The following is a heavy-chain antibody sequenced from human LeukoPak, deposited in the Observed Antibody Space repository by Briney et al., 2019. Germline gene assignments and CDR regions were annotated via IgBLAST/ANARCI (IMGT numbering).Heavy chain of an antibody. CDR1: GYTFTGYY. V-gene: IGHV1-2*04. Sequence: ASVKVSCKASGYTFTGYYMHWVRQAPGQGLEWMGWINPNSGGTNYAQKFQGWVTLTRDTSISTAYMELSRLRSDDTAVYYCARALGSSPYYTGYYYGMDVWGQGTTVTVSS. CDR3: ARALGSSPYYTGYYYGMDV. CDR2: INPNSGGT. J-gene: IGHJ6*02. D-gene: IGHD3-10*01.